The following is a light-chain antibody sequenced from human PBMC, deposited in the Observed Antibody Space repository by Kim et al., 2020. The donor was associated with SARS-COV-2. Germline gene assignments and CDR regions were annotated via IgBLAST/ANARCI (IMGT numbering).Light chain of an antibody. CDR2: SNN. Sequence: GQRFTISCSGSSSNIGRNTVNWYQQLPGTAPKLLIYSNNQRPSGVPDRFAGSKSGTSASLAISGLQSEDEADYYCAAWDDSLNGPVFGGGTQLTVL. CDR1: SSNIGRNT. V-gene: IGLV1-44*01. J-gene: IGLJ3*02. CDR3: AAWDDSLNGPV.